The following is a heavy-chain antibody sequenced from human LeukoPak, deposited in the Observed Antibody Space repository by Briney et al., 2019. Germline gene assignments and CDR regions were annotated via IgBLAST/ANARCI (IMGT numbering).Heavy chain of an antibody. D-gene: IGHD3-16*01. CDR1: GFTFSNAW. Sequence: GGSLRLSCAASGFTFSNAWMSWVRQAPGKGLEWVANIKQDGSEKYYVDSVKGRFTISRDNAKNSLYLQMNSLRAEDTAVYYCARDLIDYGDSWGQGTRVTVSS. V-gene: IGHV3-7*05. CDR3: ARDLIDYGDS. CDR2: IKQDGSEK. J-gene: IGHJ4*02.